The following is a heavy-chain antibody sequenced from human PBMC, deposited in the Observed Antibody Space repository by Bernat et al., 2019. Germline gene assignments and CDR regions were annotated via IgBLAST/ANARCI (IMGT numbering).Heavy chain of an antibody. J-gene: IGHJ4*02. D-gene: IGHD1-1*01. CDR3: TLALLDGPFDY. Sequence: EVQLVESGGGLVKPGGSLRLSCAASGFTFSNAWMSWVRQAPGKGLESVGRIKSKTDGGTTDYAAPVKGRFTISRDDSKNTLYLQMNSLKTEDTAVYYCTLALLDGPFDYWGQGTLVTVSS. V-gene: IGHV3-15*01. CDR2: IKSKTDGGTT. CDR1: GFTFSNAW.